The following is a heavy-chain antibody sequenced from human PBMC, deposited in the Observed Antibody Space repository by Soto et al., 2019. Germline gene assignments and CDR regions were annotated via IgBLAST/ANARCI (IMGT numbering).Heavy chain of an antibody. J-gene: IGHJ3*02. Sequence: EVQLVESGGGLVQPGGSLRLSCAASGFAFSNYLMSWVRQAPGKGLEWVANIKKDGNEKYSVDSVKGRFTISRDNAKNSLYLQMSSLRAEDMAVYYCGRWNYAFDIWGQGTMVTVSS. D-gene: IGHD1-7*01. V-gene: IGHV3-7*01. CDR1: GFAFSNYL. CDR3: GRWNYAFDI. CDR2: IKKDGNEK.